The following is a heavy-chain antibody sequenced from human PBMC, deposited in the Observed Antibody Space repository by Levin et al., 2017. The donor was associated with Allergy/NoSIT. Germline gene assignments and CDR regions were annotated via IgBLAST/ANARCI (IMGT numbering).Heavy chain of an antibody. Sequence: SLKISCAASGFTFDDYAMHWVRQAPGKGLEWVSGISWNSGSIGYADSVKGRFTISRDNAKNSLYLQMNSLRAEDTALYYCAKDISFRYHDAFDIWGQGTMVTVSS. D-gene: IGHD2-2*01. CDR2: ISWNSGSI. V-gene: IGHV3-9*01. CDR1: GFTFDDYA. CDR3: AKDISFRYHDAFDI. J-gene: IGHJ3*02.